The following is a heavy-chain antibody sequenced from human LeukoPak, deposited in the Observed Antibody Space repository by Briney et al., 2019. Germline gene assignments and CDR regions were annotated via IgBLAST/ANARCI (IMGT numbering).Heavy chain of an antibody. CDR1: GGSISSSNW. V-gene: IGHV4-4*02. D-gene: IGHD3-10*01. CDR2: IYHSGST. J-gene: IGHJ5*02. Sequence: PSGTLSLTCAVSGGSISSSNWWSWVRQPPGKGLGWIGEIYHSGSTNYNPSRKSRVTISVDKSKNQFSLKLSSVTAADTAVYYCARLLWFGETYNWFDPWGQGTLVTVSS. CDR3: ARLLWFGETYNWFDP.